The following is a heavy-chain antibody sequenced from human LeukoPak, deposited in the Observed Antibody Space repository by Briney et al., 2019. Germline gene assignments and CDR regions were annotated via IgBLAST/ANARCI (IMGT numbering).Heavy chain of an antibody. V-gene: IGHV5-51*01. CDR1: GYSFTSYW. Sequence: GESLKISCKGSGYSFTSYWIGWVRQMPGKGLEWMGIIYPGDSDTRYSPSFQGQITISADKSISTAYLQWSSLKASDTAMYYCAGLTNSSSWGNWFDPWGQGTLVTVSS. CDR3: AGLTNSSSWGNWFDP. J-gene: IGHJ5*02. D-gene: IGHD6-13*01. CDR2: IYPGDSDT.